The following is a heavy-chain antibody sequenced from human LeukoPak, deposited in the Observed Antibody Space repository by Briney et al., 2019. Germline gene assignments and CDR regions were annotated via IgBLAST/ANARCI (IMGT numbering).Heavy chain of an antibody. J-gene: IGHJ4*02. Sequence: GGSLRLPCAASGFTFSSYGMHWVRQAPGKGLEWVAVIWYDGSNKYYADSVKGRFTISRDNSKNTLYLQMNSLRAEDTAVYYCARDCSGGSCYIDYWGQGTLVTVSS. V-gene: IGHV3-33*01. CDR2: IWYDGSNK. D-gene: IGHD2-15*01. CDR1: GFTFSSYG. CDR3: ARDCSGGSCYIDY.